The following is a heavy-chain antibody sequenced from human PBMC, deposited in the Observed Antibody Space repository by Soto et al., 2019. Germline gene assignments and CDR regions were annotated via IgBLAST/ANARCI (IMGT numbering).Heavy chain of an antibody. J-gene: IGHJ1*01. CDR1: GFNFSSYG. V-gene: IGHV3-30*18. Sequence: GGSLRLSCAASGFNFSSYGMHWVRQAPGKGLEWVAVISYDGSNKYYADSVKGRFTISRDNSKNTLYLQMNSLRAEDTAVYYCANADYGDYFQHWGQGTLVTVSS. D-gene: IGHD4-17*01. CDR2: ISYDGSNK. CDR3: ANADYGDYFQH.